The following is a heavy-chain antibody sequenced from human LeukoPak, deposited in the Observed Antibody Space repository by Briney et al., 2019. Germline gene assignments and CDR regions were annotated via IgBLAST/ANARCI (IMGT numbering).Heavy chain of an antibody. CDR3: AELGITMIGGV. D-gene: IGHD3-10*02. J-gene: IGHJ6*04. CDR1: GFTFSSYE. Sequence: SGGSLRLSCAASGFTFSSYEMNWVRQAPGKGLEWVSYISSSGSTIYYADSVKGRFTISRDNAKNSLYLQMNSLRAEDTAVYYCAELGITMIGGVRGKGTTVTISS. V-gene: IGHV3-48*03. CDR2: ISSSGSTI.